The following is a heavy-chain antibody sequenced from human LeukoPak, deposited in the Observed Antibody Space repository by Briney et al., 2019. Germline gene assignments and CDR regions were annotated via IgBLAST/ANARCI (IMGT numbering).Heavy chain of an antibody. V-gene: IGHV4-59*01. CDR1: GVSISNYY. J-gene: IGHJ4*02. CDR3: ARVTGYRIEDYFDY. Sequence: SETLSLTCTVSGVSISNYYWSWIRQPPGKGLEWLGYIYYSGSTNYNPSLKSRVTISVDRTKNHFSLKLSSVTAADTAVYYCARVTGYRIEDYFDYWGQGTLVTVSS. D-gene: IGHD6-13*01. CDR2: IYYSGST.